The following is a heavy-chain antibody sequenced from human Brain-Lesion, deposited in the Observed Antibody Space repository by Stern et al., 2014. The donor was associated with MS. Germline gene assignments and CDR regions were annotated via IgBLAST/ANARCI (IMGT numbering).Heavy chain of an antibody. CDR2: IHHTGAT. Sequence: QVQLVESGPGLVKPSQTLSLSCTVSGAPVSSGGYYWTWIRQLPGKCLACVGYIHHTGATFYNPSLKSRVAISVDTSENQFSLKLTSVTAADTAVYYCAAIGPRMEGACFDIWGQGTMVTVSS. CDR3: AAIGPRMEGACFDI. CDR1: GAPVSSGGYY. V-gene: IGHV4-31*03. J-gene: IGHJ3*02. D-gene: IGHD2-21*01.